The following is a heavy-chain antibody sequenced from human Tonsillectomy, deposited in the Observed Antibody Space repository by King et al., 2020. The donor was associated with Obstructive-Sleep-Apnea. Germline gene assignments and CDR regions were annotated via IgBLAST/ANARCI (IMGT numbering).Heavy chain of an antibody. CDR1: GYDFTSYY. Sequence: QLVQSGAEVKKPGASVKVSCKASGYDFTSYYMHWVRQAPGQGLEWMGMINPSGGSTSYAQNFQGRVTMTRDTSTSTVYMELSSRRSEDTAVYYCARDSSYDILTGYYESWFDPWGQGTLVTVSS. V-gene: IGHV1-46*01. CDR2: INPSGGST. J-gene: IGHJ5*02. CDR3: ARDSSYDILTGYYESWFDP. D-gene: IGHD3-9*01.